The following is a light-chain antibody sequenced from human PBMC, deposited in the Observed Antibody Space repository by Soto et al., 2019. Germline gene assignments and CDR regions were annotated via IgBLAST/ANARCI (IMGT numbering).Light chain of an antibody. V-gene: IGKV1-5*01. J-gene: IGKJ1*01. CDR3: QQYHSYWT. CDR2: DAS. Sequence: DIQMTHSPSTLSASVADRVTITCRASQSISHWLAWYQQKPGKAPNLLISDASTLKSGVPSRFSGSGSGTEFTLTISSLQPDDFATYYCQQYHSYWTFGQGTKVDIK. CDR1: QSISHW.